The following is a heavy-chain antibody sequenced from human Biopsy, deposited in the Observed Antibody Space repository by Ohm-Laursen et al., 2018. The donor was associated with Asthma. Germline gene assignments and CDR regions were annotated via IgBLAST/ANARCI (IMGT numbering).Heavy chain of an antibody. CDR1: GYTFTSYY. V-gene: IGHV1-46*01. CDR3: AKDPRIYGDNVADMDV. D-gene: IGHD4-17*01. CDR2: INPSGGST. J-gene: IGHJ6*02. Sequence: SVKVSCKVSGYTFTSYYMHWVRQAPGQGLEWMGIINPSGGSTSYAQKFQGRVTMTRDTSTSTVYMELSSLRSEDTAVYYCAKDPRIYGDNVADMDVWGQGTAVNVSS.